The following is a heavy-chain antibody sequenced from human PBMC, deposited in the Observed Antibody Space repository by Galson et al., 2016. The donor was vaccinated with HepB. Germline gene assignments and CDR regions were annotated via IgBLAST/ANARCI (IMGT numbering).Heavy chain of an antibody. D-gene: IGHD6-13*01. Sequence: TLSLTCTVSGGSISSGGYYWNWIRQHPGKGLEWIGYIHYSGSAYYKPSLKSRVTISVETSKNQFSLKLSSVTAADTAVYYCARRERYSSPYWFDPWGQGTLVTVSS. CDR3: ARRERYSSPYWFDP. CDR2: IHYSGSA. CDR1: GGSISSGGYY. J-gene: IGHJ5*02. V-gene: IGHV4-31*03.